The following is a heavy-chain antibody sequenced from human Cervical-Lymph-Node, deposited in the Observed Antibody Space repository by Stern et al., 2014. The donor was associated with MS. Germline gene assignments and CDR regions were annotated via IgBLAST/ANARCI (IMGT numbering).Heavy chain of an antibody. J-gene: IGHJ6*02. CDR3: ARDHPLQYQLPTKDYYYYGMDV. CDR1: GFTFSSYS. D-gene: IGHD2-2*01. CDR2: ISSSSSYI. V-gene: IGHV3-21*01. Sequence: EVQLVESGGGLVKPGGSLRLSCAASGFTFSSYSMNWVRQAPGKGLEWVSSISSSSSYIYYADSVKGRLTISRNNAKSTTELQWNSLRAEDTAVYYCARDHPLQYQLPTKDYYYYGMDVWGQGTTVTVSS.